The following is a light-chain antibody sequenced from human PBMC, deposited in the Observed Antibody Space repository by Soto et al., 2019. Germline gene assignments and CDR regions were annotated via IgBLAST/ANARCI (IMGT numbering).Light chain of an antibody. CDR1: QSVSSN. Sequence: EIVMTQSPATLSVSPGERATLSCRVSQSVSSNLAWYQQKPGQAPRLLIYGASTRATGIPARFSGSGSGTEFTLTISSLQSEDFAVYYCQQYNNWLSITFGQGTRLEIK. CDR2: GAS. V-gene: IGKV3-15*01. CDR3: QQYNNWLSIT. J-gene: IGKJ5*01.